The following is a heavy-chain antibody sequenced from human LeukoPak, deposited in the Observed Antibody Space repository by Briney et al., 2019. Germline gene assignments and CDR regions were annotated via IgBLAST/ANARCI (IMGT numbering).Heavy chain of an antibody. CDR2: IYYSGTT. Sequence: SETLSLTCTVSGGSISSGDYYWSWIRQPPGKGLEWIGYIYYSGTTYYNPSLKSRISISIDTSKNQFSLNLKSVTDADTAVYYCARGPGYSDWLIWDCWGQGTLVTVSS. D-gene: IGHD3-9*01. CDR3: ARGPGYSDWLIWDC. V-gene: IGHV4-30-4*01. J-gene: IGHJ4*02. CDR1: GGSISSGDYY.